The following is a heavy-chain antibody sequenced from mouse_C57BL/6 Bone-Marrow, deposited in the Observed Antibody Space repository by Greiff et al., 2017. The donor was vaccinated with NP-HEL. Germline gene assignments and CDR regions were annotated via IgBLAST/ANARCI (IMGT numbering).Heavy chain of an antibody. Sequence: VQLVESGPELVKPGASVKLSCKASGYTFTSYDINWVKQRPGQGLEWIGWIYPRDGSTKYNEKFKGKATLTVDTSSSTAYMELHSLTSEDSAVYFCARPTVVYYYAMDYWGQGTSVTVSS. CDR1: GYTFTSYD. CDR2: IYPRDGST. V-gene: IGHV1-85*01. CDR3: ARPTVVYYYAMDY. J-gene: IGHJ4*01. D-gene: IGHD1-1*01.